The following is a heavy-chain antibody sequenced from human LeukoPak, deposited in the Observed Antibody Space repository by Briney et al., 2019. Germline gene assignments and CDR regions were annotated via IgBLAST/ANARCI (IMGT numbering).Heavy chain of an antibody. V-gene: IGHV4-39*01. Sequence: SETLSLTCIVSGGSINRNNYYWDWIRQPPGKGLEWIGNIYYSGSTYYNPSLKGRVTISVDTSKNQFSLKLSSVTAADTAVYYCAGHPKGDDAFDIWGQGTMVTVSS. J-gene: IGHJ3*02. CDR1: GGSINRNNYY. CDR3: AGHPKGDDAFDI. CDR2: IYYSGST. D-gene: IGHD2-21*01.